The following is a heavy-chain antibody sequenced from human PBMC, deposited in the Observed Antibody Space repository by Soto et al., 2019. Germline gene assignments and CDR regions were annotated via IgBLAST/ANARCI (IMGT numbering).Heavy chain of an antibody. Sequence: GGSLRLSCAASGFTFSSYAMHWVRQAPGKGLEWVAVISYDGSNKYYADSVKGRLTISRDNSKNTLYLQMNSLRAEDTAVYYCARDSRRWGSGPTFYYYGMDVWGQGTTVTVSS. J-gene: IGHJ6*02. CDR1: GFTFSSYA. CDR2: ISYDGSNK. CDR3: ARDSRRWGSGPTFYYYGMDV. V-gene: IGHV3-30-3*01. D-gene: IGHD3-16*01.